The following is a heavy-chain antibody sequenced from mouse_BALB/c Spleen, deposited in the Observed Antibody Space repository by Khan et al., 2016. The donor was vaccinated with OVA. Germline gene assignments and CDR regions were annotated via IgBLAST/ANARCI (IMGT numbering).Heavy chain of an antibody. CDR2: INTHSGVP. Sequence: QIQLVQSGPELKKPGETVRISCKASGYTFTTAGIQWVQKMPGKGLKWIGWINTHSGVPKYAEDFKGRFAFSLEISVNTAYLQITNLKNEDTATYICAERGAYYYRSDGDDMEYWGQGTSVTVSS. CDR1: GYTFTTAG. CDR3: AERGAYYYRSDGDDMEY. D-gene: IGHD2-12*01. J-gene: IGHJ4*01. V-gene: IGHV9-4*02.